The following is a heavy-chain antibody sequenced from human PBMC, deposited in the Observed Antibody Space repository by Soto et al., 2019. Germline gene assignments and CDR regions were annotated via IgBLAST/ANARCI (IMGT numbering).Heavy chain of an antibody. J-gene: IGHJ4*02. Sequence: ASLKVSCKASGYTFTSYYMHWVRQAPGQGLEWMGIINPSGGSTSYAQKFRGRVTMTRDTSTSTVYMELSSLRSEDTAVYYCARGIAAAGTLGDYFDYWGQGTLVTVSS. V-gene: IGHV1-46*03. CDR2: INPSGGST. D-gene: IGHD6-13*01. CDR3: ARGIAAAGTLGDYFDY. CDR1: GYTFTSYY.